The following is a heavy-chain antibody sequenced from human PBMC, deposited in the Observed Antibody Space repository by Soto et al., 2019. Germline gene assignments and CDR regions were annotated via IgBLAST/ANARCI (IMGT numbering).Heavy chain of an antibody. CDR1: GGSISSYY. CDR2: IYYSGST. V-gene: IGHV4-59*01. Sequence: SETLSLTCTVSGGSISSYYWSWIRQPPGKGLEWIGYIYYSGSTNYNPSLKSRVTISVDTSKNQFSLKLSSVTAADTAVYYCARSGSGYGEYFFYYDYMDVWGKGTTVTVSS. D-gene: IGHD4-17*01. CDR3: ARSGSGYGEYFFYYDYMDV. J-gene: IGHJ6*03.